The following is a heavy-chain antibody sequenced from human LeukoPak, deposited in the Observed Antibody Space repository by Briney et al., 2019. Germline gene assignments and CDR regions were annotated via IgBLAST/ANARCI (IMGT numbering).Heavy chain of an antibody. Sequence: GGSLRLSCAASGFTFSSYAMSWVRQAPGRGLEWVSAISGSGGSTYYADSVKGRFTISRDNSKNTLYLQMNSLRAEDTAVYYCARDWVGVHAFDIWGQGTMVTVSS. CDR3: ARDWVGVHAFDI. J-gene: IGHJ3*02. CDR2: ISGSGGST. CDR1: GFTFSSYA. V-gene: IGHV3-23*01. D-gene: IGHD1-26*01.